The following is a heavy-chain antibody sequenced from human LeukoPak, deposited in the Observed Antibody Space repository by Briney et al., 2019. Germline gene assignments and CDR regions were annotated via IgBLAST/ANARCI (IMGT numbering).Heavy chain of an antibody. CDR1: GGSFSGYY. CDR3: ARAHTRPGRYYYDSSGYFVYYFDY. D-gene: IGHD3-22*01. Sequence: PSETLSLTCAVYGGSFSGYYWSWIRQPPGKGLEWIGEINHSGSTNYNPSLKSRVTISVDTSKNQFSLKLVPVTAADTAVYYCARAHTRPGRYYYDSSGYFVYYFDYWGQGTLVTVSS. V-gene: IGHV4-34*01. CDR2: INHSGST. J-gene: IGHJ4*02.